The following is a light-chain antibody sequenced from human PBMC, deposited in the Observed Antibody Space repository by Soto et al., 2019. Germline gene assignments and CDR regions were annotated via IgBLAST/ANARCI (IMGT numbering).Light chain of an antibody. CDR1: SSNIGAGYD. CDR2: GNS. J-gene: IGLJ1*01. V-gene: IGLV1-40*01. CDR3: QSYDSTLSARYV. Sequence: QSVLTQPPSVSGAPGQRVTISCSGSSSNIGAGYDVNWYRQLPGTAPKLLIYGNSDRPSGVPDRFSASTSGTSASLAITGLQAEDEGDYYCQSYDSTLSARYVFGTGTKVTVL.